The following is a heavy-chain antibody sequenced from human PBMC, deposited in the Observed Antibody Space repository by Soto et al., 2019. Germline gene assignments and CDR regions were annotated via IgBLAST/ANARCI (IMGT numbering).Heavy chain of an antibody. J-gene: IGHJ5*02. CDR2: ISGTGGST. CDR3: AKGAWTYSRVCES. D-gene: IGHD1-26*01. CDR1: GFTFGSYA. Sequence: VLESGGGLVQPGGSLRLSCAASGFTFGSYAMSWVRQAPGKGLEWVSAISGTGGSTYYADSVKGRFTISRDNSKNTLYLQMNSLRVEDTALYYCAKGAWTYSRVCESWGQGTLVTVSS. V-gene: IGHV3-23*01.